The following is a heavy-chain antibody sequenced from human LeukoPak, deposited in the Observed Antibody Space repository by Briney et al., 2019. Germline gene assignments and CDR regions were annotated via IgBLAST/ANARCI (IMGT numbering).Heavy chain of an antibody. Sequence: SETLSLTCTVSGGSISSYYWSWLRQPPGKGLEWIGYIYYSGSTNYNPSLKSRVTISVDTSKNQFSLKLSSVTAADTAVYYCARDLSGSYSFDYWGQGTLVTVSS. J-gene: IGHJ4*02. CDR2: IYYSGST. CDR1: GGSISSYY. D-gene: IGHD1-26*01. V-gene: IGHV4-59*01. CDR3: ARDLSGSYSFDY.